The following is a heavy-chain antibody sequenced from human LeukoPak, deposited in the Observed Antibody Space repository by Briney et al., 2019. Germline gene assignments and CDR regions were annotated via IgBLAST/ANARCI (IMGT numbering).Heavy chain of an antibody. Sequence: GASLRLSCAVSGFTFSGYTMHWVRLAPSKGLEWVAVISFDGSNKYYEDSVKGRFTISRDNSKNTLYLQMNSLRTDDTAIYYCARDTLWEWGQGSLVTVSS. CDR3: ARDTLWE. CDR1: GFTFSGYT. CDR2: ISFDGSNK. J-gene: IGHJ4*02. V-gene: IGHV3-30-3*01. D-gene: IGHD1-26*01.